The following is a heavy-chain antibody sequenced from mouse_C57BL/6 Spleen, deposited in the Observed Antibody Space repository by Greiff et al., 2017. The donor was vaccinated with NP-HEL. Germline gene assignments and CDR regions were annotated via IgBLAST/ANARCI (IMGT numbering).Heavy chain of an antibody. D-gene: IGHD4-1*01. J-gene: IGHJ4*01. CDR2: IDPENGDT. CDR3: TTRLGRRGDY. CDR1: GFNIKDDY. Sequence: EVKLVESGAELVRPGASVKLSCTASGFNIKDDYMHWVKQRPEQGLEWIGWIDPENGDTEYASKFQGKATITADTSSNTAYLQLSSLTSEDTAVYYCTTRLGRRGDYWGQGTSVTVSS. V-gene: IGHV14-4*01.